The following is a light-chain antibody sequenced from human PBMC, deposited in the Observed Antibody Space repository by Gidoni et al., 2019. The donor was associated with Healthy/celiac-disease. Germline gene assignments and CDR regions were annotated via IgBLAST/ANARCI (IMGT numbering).Light chain of an antibody. J-gene: IGKJ1*01. CDR1: QSVLYSSNNKNY. V-gene: IGKV4-1*01. CDR2: WAS. CDR3: QQYYSTPRT. Sequence: DIVITQSPDSLAVSLGERATINCKSSQSVLYSSNNKNYLAWYQQKPGQPPKLLVYWASTRESGVPDRFSGGGSGTDFTLTISSLQAEDVAVYYCQQYYSTPRTFGQGTKVEIK.